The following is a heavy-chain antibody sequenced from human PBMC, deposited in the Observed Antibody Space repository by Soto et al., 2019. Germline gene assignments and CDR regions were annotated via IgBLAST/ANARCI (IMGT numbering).Heavy chain of an antibody. CDR1: GFTVSSNY. CDR2: IYSGGST. J-gene: IGHJ4*02. D-gene: IGHD1-7*01. CDR3: ARYRNLRYYFDY. V-gene: IGHV3-53*01. Sequence: GGSLRLSCAASGFTVSSNYMSWVRQAPGKGLEWVSVIYSGGSTYYADSVKGRFAISRDNSKNTLYLQMNSLRAEDTAVYYCARYRNLRYYFDYWGQGTLVTVSS.